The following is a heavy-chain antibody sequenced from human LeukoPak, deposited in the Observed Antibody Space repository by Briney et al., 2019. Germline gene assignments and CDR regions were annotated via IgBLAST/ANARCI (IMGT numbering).Heavy chain of an antibody. CDR3: ARSTNYYDSNGNFDY. CDR2: IWYDGSNE. J-gene: IGHJ4*02. V-gene: IGHV3-33*01. D-gene: IGHD3-22*01. CDR1: GFNFSFFG. Sequence: PGRSLRLSCAASGFNFSFFGMHWVRQAPGKGLEWVAVIWYDGSNEYYADSVKGRFAISRDNSKNTVSLQMNSLRAEDTAVYYCARSTNYYDSNGNFDYWGQGTLVTVSS.